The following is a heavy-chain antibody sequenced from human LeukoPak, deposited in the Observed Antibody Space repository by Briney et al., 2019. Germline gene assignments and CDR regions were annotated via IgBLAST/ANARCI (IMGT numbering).Heavy chain of an antibody. V-gene: IGHV3-23*01. D-gene: IGHD2-8*01. Sequence: GGSLRLSCAASGFTFSNYAMNWVRQAPGRGLEWVSAINPSGGSTYYADSVQGRFTISRGNSKNTLYLQMNSLRAEDTALYFCAKGVSHSYFDFWGQGTLVTVSA. J-gene: IGHJ4*02. CDR3: AKGVSHSYFDF. CDR1: GFTFSNYA. CDR2: INPSGGST.